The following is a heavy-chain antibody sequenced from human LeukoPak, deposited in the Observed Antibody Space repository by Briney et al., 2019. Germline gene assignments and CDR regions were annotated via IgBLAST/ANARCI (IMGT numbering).Heavy chain of an antibody. J-gene: IGHJ4*02. D-gene: IGHD3-10*01. CDR1: GFTFSSYW. CDR3: AGGSTLDRGLVYY. CDR2: ISGDESNT. Sequence: GGSLRLSCAASGFTFSSYWMHWVRQAPGEGLVWVSRISGDESNTSYADSVKGRFTISRDNAKNTLFLQMNSLRAEDTAVYYCAGGSTLDRGLVYYWGQGTLVTVSS. V-gene: IGHV3-74*01.